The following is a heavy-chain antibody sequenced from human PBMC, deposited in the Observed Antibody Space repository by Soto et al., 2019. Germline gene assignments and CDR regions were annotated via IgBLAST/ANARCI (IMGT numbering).Heavy chain of an antibody. D-gene: IGHD5-12*01. CDR2: MNPNSGNT. V-gene: IGHV1-8*01. Sequence: ASVKVSCKASGYTFTSYDINWVRQATGQGLEWMGWMNPNSGNTGYAQKFQGRVTMTRNTSISTAYMELSSLRSEDTAVYYCARVRSGYDSTDYYYYYMDVWGKGTTVTVSS. CDR1: GYTFTSYD. CDR3: ARVRSGYDSTDYYYYYMDV. J-gene: IGHJ6*03.